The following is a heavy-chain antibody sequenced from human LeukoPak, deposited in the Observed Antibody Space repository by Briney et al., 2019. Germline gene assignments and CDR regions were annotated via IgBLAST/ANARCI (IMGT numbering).Heavy chain of an antibody. Sequence: ASVKVSCKASGYTFTGYYMHWVRQAPGQGLEWMGWINPNSGGTNYAQKFQGRVTMTRDTSISTAYMELSRLRSDDTAVYYCARDGGEGSGWWYFDYWGQRTLVTVSS. D-gene: IGHD6-19*01. CDR3: ARDGGEGSGWWYFDY. CDR1: GYTFTGYY. V-gene: IGHV1-2*02. CDR2: INPNSGGT. J-gene: IGHJ4*02.